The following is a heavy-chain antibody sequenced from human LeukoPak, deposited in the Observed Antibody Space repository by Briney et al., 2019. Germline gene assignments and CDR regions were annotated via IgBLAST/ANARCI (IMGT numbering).Heavy chain of an antibody. V-gene: IGHV3-33*01. CDR3: ARGFEPLASPIDY. CDR1: GFTFSSYG. Sequence: PGGSLRLSCAASGFTFSSYGMHWVRQAPGKGLEWVAVIWYDGSNKYYADSVKGRFTISRDNSKNTLYLQMNSLRAEDTAVYYCARGFEPLASPIDYWGQGTLVTVSS. J-gene: IGHJ4*02. CDR2: IWYDGSNK.